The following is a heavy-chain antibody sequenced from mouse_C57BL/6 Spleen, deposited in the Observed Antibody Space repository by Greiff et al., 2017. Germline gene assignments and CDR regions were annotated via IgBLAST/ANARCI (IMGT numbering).Heavy chain of an antibody. Sequence: VQVVESGPGLVAPSQCLSITCTVSGFSFTSYGVHWVRQPPGKGLEWLVVIWSDGSTTYNSALKSRLSISKDNSKSQVFLKMNSLQTDDTAMYYCARTTVVPYYAMDYWGQGTSVIVSS. V-gene: IGHV2-6*03. CDR3: ARTTVVPYYAMDY. J-gene: IGHJ4*01. CDR1: GFSFTSYG. D-gene: IGHD1-1*01. CDR2: IWSDGST.